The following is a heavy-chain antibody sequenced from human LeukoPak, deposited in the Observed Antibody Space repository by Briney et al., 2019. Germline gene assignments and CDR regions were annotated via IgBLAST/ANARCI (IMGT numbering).Heavy chain of an antibody. D-gene: IGHD6-19*01. CDR2: ISSSSSTI. CDR3: ARAYGYSSGWYDY. Sequence: PGGSLRLTCAASGFTFSSYSMNWVRQAPGKGLEWVSYISSSSSTIYYADSVKGRLTISRDNSKNTLYLQMNSLRAEDTAVYYCARAYGYSSGWYDYWGQGTLVTVSS. CDR1: GFTFSSYS. V-gene: IGHV3-48*01. J-gene: IGHJ4*02.